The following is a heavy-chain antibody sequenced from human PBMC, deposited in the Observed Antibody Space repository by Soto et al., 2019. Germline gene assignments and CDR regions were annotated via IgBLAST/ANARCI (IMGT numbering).Heavy chain of an antibody. V-gene: IGHV3-23*01. CDR3: ARDRLASVVIEGTFY. CDR2: ISNSGDSA. CDR1: GFTFSSYG. Sequence: VQLLESGGGLVQPGGSLRLSCAASGFTFSSYGMSWLRQAPGKGLEWVSSISNSGDSAYYADSVEGRFTISRDNSKNMLYLDLNSLRAEDTALYYCARDRLASVVIEGTFYWGQGTLVTVSS. D-gene: IGHD2-15*01. J-gene: IGHJ4*02.